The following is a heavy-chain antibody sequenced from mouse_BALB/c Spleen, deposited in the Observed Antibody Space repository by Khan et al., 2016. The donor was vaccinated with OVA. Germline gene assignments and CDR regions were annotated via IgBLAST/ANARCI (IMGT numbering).Heavy chain of an antibody. Sequence: QIQLVQSGAELVKPGASVKLSCKTSGYTFTSYWIQWVKQRPGQGLGWIGQIFPGTGTTYYTENFKGKATLTIDTSSTTAYMQPSSLTSEDSAVYFCARGYFGNYEFAYWGQGTLVTVSA. D-gene: IGHD2-1*01. CDR2: IFPGTGTT. CDR1: GYTFTSYW. J-gene: IGHJ3*01. V-gene: IGHV1S132*01. CDR3: ARGYFGNYEFAY.